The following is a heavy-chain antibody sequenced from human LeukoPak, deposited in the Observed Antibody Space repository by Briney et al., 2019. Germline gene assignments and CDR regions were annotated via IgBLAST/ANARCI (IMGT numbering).Heavy chain of an antibody. D-gene: IGHD6-13*01. J-gene: IGHJ4*02. Sequence: PSQTLSLTCTVSGGSISSGGYYWSWIRQHPGKGLEWIGYIYYSGSTYYNPSLKSRVTISVDTSKNQFSLKLSSVTAADTAVYYCAGRTIAAAVTFDYWGQGTLVTVSS. CDR2: IYYSGST. CDR3: AGRTIAAAVTFDY. CDR1: GGSISSGGYY. V-gene: IGHV4-31*03.